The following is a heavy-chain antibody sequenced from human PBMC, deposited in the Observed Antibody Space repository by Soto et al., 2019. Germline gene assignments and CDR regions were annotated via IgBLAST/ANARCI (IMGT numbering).Heavy chain of an antibody. Sequence: QVDLVRSGAEVKEPGAPVRTSLQASGSPSTSYGIHWLRQAPGQGLEWLGWIYAGRSNTRYSPEFQARVTITKDTSASTAYMELNSLRSEDTAVYDCGRAMPTAGYIDFDQWGQGTLVTVSS. CDR3: GRAMPTAGYIDFDQ. CDR2: IYAGRSNT. CDR1: GSPSTSYG. J-gene: IGHJ4*02. V-gene: IGHV1-3*01. D-gene: IGHD3-9*01.